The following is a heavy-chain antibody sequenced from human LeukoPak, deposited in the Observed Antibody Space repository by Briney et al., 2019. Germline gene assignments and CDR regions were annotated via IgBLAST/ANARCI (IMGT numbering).Heavy chain of an antibody. Sequence: ASVKVSCKASGYTFTNYDITWVRQAPGQGLEWTGWINPNSGGTNYVHKFRGRVTMTRDTSISTAYMELSRLTSDDTAVYYCARGSNSDYWGQGTLVTVSS. CDR2: INPNSGGT. V-gene: IGHV1-2*02. CDR3: ARGSNSDY. D-gene: IGHD5-24*01. CDR1: GYTFTNYD. J-gene: IGHJ4*02.